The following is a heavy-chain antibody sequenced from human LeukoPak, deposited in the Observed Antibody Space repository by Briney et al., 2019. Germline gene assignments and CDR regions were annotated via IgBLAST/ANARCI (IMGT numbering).Heavy chain of an antibody. CDR1: GGSISNYH. CDR3: ARGMAAAGNN. Sequence: SETLSLTCTVSGGSISNYHWSWIRQPPGKGLEWIGYIYYSGSTYYNPSLKSRVTISVDTSKNQFSLKLSPVTAADTAVYYCARGMAAAGNNWGQGTLVTVSS. J-gene: IGHJ4*02. V-gene: IGHV4-30-4*08. D-gene: IGHD6-13*01. CDR2: IYYSGST.